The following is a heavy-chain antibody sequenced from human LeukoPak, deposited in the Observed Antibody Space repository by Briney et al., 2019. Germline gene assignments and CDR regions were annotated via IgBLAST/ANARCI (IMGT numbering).Heavy chain of an antibody. CDR3: ARRAPVWSGYFSSNWFDP. J-gene: IGHJ5*02. Sequence: PSETLSLTCAVYGGSFSGYYWSWIRQPPGTGLEWIGEIDHSGSTNYNPSLKSRVTISVDTSKNQFSLKLSSVTAADTAVYYCARRAPVWSGYFSSNWFDPWGQGTLVTVSS. CDR1: GGSFSGYY. V-gene: IGHV4-34*01. D-gene: IGHD3-3*01. CDR2: IDHSGST.